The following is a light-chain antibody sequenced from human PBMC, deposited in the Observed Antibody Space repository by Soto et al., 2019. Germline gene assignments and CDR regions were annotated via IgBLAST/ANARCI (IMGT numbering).Light chain of an antibody. V-gene: IGKV1-9*01. CDR2: GAT. CDR3: QQLKSYVT. J-gene: IGKJ5*01. CDR1: QGISNY. Sequence: QLTQTPTSLSSSVGDKVTITCRASQGISNYLAWYQQKPGKTPRLLIYGATTLQSGVPSRFSGSGSGTDFALTISSLQPEDFATYYCQQLKSYVTFGQGTRLEIK.